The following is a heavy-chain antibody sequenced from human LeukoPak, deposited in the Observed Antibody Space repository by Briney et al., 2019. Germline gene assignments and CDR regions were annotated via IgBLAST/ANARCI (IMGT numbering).Heavy chain of an antibody. J-gene: IGHJ5*02. Sequence: SETLSLTCTVSGYSISNGYYWGWMRQPPGKGLEWIGSIYHSGRTHYNPSLKSRVTISVDTSKNQFSLKLSPVTAADTAVYYCARHDSSGYYGWFDPWGQGTLVTVSS. CDR2: IYHSGRT. CDR1: GYSISNGYY. V-gene: IGHV4-38-2*02. D-gene: IGHD3-22*01. CDR3: ARHDSSGYYGWFDP.